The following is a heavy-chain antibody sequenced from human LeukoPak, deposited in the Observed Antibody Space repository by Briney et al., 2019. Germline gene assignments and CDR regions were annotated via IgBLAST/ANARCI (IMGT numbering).Heavy chain of an antibody. CDR1: GFTFSSYG. D-gene: IGHD6-19*01. V-gene: IGHV3-33*01. CDR2: IWYDGSNK. Sequence: PGGSLRLSCAASGFTFSSYGMHWVRQAPGKGLEWVAVIWYDGSNKYYADSVKGRFTISRDDSKNTLYLQMNSLRAEDTAVYYCARRLRIAVIDYWGQGTLVTVSS. J-gene: IGHJ4*02. CDR3: ARRLRIAVIDY.